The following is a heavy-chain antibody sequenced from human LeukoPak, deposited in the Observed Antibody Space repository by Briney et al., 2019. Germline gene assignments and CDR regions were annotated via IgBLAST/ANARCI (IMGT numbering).Heavy chain of an antibody. Sequence: GESLRLSCAASGFTFDDYGMSWVRQAPGKGLEWVSGINWNGGSTGYADSVKGRFTISRDNAKNSLYLQMNSLRTEDTAVYYCARVGAAYYYYYMDVWGKGTTVTVSS. J-gene: IGHJ6*03. CDR2: INWNGGST. CDR1: GFTFDDYG. CDR3: ARVGAAYYYYYMDV. V-gene: IGHV3-20*04. D-gene: IGHD4-17*01.